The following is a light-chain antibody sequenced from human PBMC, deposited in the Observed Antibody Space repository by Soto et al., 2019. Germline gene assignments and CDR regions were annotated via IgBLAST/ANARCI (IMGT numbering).Light chain of an antibody. CDR3: TSFTTSKTYI. CDR1: SSYIGSYDR. Sequence: QSVLPQPPSVSGSPVQSVTITCTGTSSYIGSYDRVSWYQQPPGTAPRLMIYEVSNRPSGVPDRFSGSKSGNTASLTISGLQLEDETDYYCTSFTTSKTYIFGTGTKVTVL. V-gene: IGLV2-18*02. CDR2: EVS. J-gene: IGLJ1*01.